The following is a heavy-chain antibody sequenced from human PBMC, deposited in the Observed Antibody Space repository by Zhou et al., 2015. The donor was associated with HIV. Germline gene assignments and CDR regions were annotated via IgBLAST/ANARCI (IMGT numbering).Heavy chain of an antibody. CDR1: GHTFTSFN. CDR3: ARDSGHSSSSYMDV. Sequence: QVQLVQSGPEVRKPGASVKVSCTTSGHTFTSFNIHWVRQAPGQGLEWMGRVNPTGESTTYAEKFQGRVTMTRDTATGTVYMELRSLRSEDTAVYYCARDSGHSSSSYMDVWGKGTTVTVSS. J-gene: IGHJ6*03. CDR2: VNPTGEST. D-gene: IGHD6-6*01. V-gene: IGHV1-46*01.